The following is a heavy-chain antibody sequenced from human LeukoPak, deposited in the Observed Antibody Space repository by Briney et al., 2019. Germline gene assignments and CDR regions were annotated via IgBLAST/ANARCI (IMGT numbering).Heavy chain of an antibody. Sequence: SETLSLTCTVSGGSISSYYWSWIRQPPGKGLEWIGYIYYSGSTNYNPSLKSRVTISVDTSKNQFSLKLSSVTAADTAVYYYARSIPFDNWGQGTLVTVSS. V-gene: IGHV4-59*01. J-gene: IGHJ4*02. CDR2: IYYSGST. CDR3: ARSIPFDN. CDR1: GGSISSYY.